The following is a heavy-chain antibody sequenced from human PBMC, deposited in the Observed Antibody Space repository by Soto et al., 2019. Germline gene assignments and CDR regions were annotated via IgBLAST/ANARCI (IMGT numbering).Heavy chain of an antibody. J-gene: IGHJ6*03. V-gene: IGHV4-61*01. CDR2: MSHSGGT. D-gene: IGHD2-15*01. CDR1: GGFVSSGSYY. CDR3: ARRAVADSPTYYYMDV. Sequence: SETLSLTCAVYGGFVSSGSYYWSWIRQPPGKGLEWIGEMSHSGGTHFNPSLKSRVTISVDTSKNQFSLKLSSVTAADTAVYYCARRAVADSPTYYYMDVWGKGTTVTVSS.